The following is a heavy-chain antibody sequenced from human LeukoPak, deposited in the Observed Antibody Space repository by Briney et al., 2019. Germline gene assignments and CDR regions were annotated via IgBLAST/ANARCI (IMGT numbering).Heavy chain of an antibody. V-gene: IGHV4-34*01. D-gene: IGHD6-13*01. CDR2: INHSGST. Sequence: PSETLSLTCAVYGGSFSGYYWSWIRQPPGKGLEWIGEINHSGSTNYDPSPKSRVTISVDTSKNQFSLKLSSVTAADTAVYYCARANPQQQLAFDYWGQGTLVTVSS. CDR3: ARANPQQQLAFDY. J-gene: IGHJ4*02. CDR1: GGSFSGYY.